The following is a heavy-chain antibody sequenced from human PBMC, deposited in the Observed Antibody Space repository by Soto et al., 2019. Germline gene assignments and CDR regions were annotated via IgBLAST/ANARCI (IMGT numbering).Heavy chain of an antibody. V-gene: IGHV1-69*01. CDR3: ARVFTGRWFDS. Sequence: QVQLVQSGAEVKKPGSSVKVSCTASGGPFSSYAINWVRQAPGQGLEWMGVITPMFGAPHYAQNFKGRTTTTADQSTNRAYRELSRLTSGATAVYFCARVFTGRWFDSWGQGTLVNVS. CDR2: ITPMFGAP. J-gene: IGHJ5*01. CDR1: GGPFSSYA. D-gene: IGHD2-8*02.